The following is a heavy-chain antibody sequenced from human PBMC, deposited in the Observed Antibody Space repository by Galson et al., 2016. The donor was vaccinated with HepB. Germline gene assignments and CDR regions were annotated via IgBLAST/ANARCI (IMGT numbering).Heavy chain of an antibody. D-gene: IGHD2-2*01. CDR1: GYTFTNYG. V-gene: IGHV1-18*01. Sequence: SVKVSCKASGYTFTNYGITWVRQAPGQGLEWMGWISGYRGKTDYAQKVQGRVTMTTDTSTTKDYMELRSLRSDDTAVYYCARDLRYCTSTGCSPLGFWGQGTLVAVSS. CDR2: ISGYRGKT. J-gene: IGHJ4*02. CDR3: ARDLRYCTSTGCSPLGF.